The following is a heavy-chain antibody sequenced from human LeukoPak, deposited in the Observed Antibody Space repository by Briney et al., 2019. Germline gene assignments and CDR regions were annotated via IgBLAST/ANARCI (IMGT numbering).Heavy chain of an antibody. Sequence: PGGSLRLSCAASGFTFSSYAMHWVRRAPGKGLEWVAVISYDGSNKYYADSVKGRFTISRDNSKNTLYLQMNSLRAEDTAVYYCARSPQDYYDSSGYYPQREYFQHWGQGTLVTVSS. J-gene: IGHJ1*01. CDR2: ISYDGSNK. V-gene: IGHV3-30-3*01. CDR3: ARSPQDYYDSSGYYPQREYFQH. CDR1: GFTFSSYA. D-gene: IGHD3-22*01.